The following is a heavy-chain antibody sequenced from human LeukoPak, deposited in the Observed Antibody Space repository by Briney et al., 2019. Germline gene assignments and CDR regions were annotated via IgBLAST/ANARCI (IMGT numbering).Heavy chain of an antibody. V-gene: IGHV4-59*12. Sequence: SETLSLTCTVSGGSISSYQWSWIRQPPGKGLEWIGSIYYSGSTYYNPSLKSRVTISVDTSKNQFSLKLSSVTAADTAVYYCARSITIFGVVTVMLSPGFDYWGQGTLVTVSS. CDR3: ARSITIFGVVTVMLSPGFDY. CDR2: IYYSGST. CDR1: GGSISSYQ. D-gene: IGHD3-3*01. J-gene: IGHJ4*02.